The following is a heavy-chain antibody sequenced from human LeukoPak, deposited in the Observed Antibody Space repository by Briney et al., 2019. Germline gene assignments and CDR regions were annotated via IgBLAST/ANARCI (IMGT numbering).Heavy chain of an antibody. V-gene: IGHV4-59*12. D-gene: IGHD4-11*01. CDR2: INHSGNT. Sequence: SETLSLTCTVSGGSISSYYWSWIRQPPGKGLEWIGEINHSGNTNYNPSLKSRVTISLDTSKNQFSLKLSSVTAADTAVYYCARVRDSNYAYPFDYWGQGTLVTVSS. CDR3: ARVRDSNYAYPFDY. CDR1: GGSISSYY. J-gene: IGHJ4*02.